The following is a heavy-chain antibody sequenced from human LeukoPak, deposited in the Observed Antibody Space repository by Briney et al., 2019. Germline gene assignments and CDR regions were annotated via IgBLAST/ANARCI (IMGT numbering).Heavy chain of an antibody. D-gene: IGHD1-1*01. CDR3: ARHETGPYFDY. V-gene: IGHV5-51*01. Sequence: GESLKISCKVSGYSFTSYWIGWVRQMPGKGLECMGLIYPGDSDTRYSPSFQGQVTISADKSISTAYLQWSSLKASDTAIYYCARHETGPYFDYWGQGTLVTVSS. CDR2: IYPGDSDT. CDR1: GYSFTSYW. J-gene: IGHJ4*02.